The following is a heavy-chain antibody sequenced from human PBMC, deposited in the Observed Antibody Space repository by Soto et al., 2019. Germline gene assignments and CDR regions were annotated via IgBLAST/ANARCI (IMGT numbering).Heavy chain of an antibody. CDR2: ISSSGSTI. D-gene: IGHD4-17*01. V-gene: IGHV3-11*01. J-gene: IGHJ4*02. Sequence: QVQLVESGGVLVKPGGSLSLSCAASGFTFSDYYMSWIRQAPGKGLEWVSYISSSGSTIYYADSVKGRFTISRDNAKNSLYLQMNSLRAEDTAVYYCARAPWPVRQSILFDYWGQGTLVTVSS. CDR3: ARAPWPVRQSILFDY. CDR1: GFTFSDYY.